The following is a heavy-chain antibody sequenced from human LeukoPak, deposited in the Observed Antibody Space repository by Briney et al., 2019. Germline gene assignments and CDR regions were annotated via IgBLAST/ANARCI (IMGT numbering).Heavy chain of an antibody. J-gene: IGHJ4*02. V-gene: IGHV3-53*01. Sequence: GGSLRLSCAASGFSVSSNYMSWVRQAPGKGLEWVSIIYSGGSTYYADSVKGRFTISRDNSKNTLYLQMKSLRAEVTAVYYCARVSGLWNDDWGQGTLVTVSS. D-gene: IGHD5-18*01. CDR1: GFSVSSNY. CDR3: ARVSGLWNDD. CDR2: IYSGGST.